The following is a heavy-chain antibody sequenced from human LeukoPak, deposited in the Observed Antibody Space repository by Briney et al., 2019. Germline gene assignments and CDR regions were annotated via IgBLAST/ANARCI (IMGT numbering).Heavy chain of an antibody. CDR2: INPSGGST. V-gene: IGHV1-46*01. J-gene: IGHJ5*02. CDR3: ARVVTPRYCSTPSCYWKGWFDP. Sequence: GASVKVSCKASGYTFTSYYMHWVRQAPGQGLEWMGIINPSGGSTSYAQKFQGRVTMTRDMSTSTDHMELSSLRSEDTAVYYCARVVTPRYCSTPSCYWKGWFDPWGQGTLVTVSS. D-gene: IGHD2-2*01. CDR1: GYTFTSYY.